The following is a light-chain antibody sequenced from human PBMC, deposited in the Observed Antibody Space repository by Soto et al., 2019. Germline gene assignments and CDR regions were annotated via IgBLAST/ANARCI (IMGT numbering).Light chain of an antibody. CDR2: RAD. Sequence: QSVLTQPPSASGTPGQTVTISCSGRSSNIGSNYVYWYQQLPGTAPRLLMYRADQRPSGVPDRCSGSKSGTSAALAISGLRSEDEDDYYCAAWDDIVSGLVFGGGTKVTVL. CDR1: SSNIGSNY. J-gene: IGLJ2*01. CDR3: AAWDDIVSGLV. V-gene: IGLV1-47*01.